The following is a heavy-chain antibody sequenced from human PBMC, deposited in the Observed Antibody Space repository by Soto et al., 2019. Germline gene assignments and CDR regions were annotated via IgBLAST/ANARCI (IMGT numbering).Heavy chain of an antibody. CDR3: ARAGLPDDVGSGGCWFDH. V-gene: IGHV3-30-3*01. Sequence: GGSLRLSCSASGFTFSTFALHWVRQAPGEGLEWVALISHDGRIEKYADSVKGRFTISRDNSKNTLYMQMDSLRLEDTGVYYCARAGLPDDVGSGGCWFDHWGQGT. D-gene: IGHD3-3*01. CDR1: GFTFSTFA. CDR2: ISHDGRIE. J-gene: IGHJ5*02.